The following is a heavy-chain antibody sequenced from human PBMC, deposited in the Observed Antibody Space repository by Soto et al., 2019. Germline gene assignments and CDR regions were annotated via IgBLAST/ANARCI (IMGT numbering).Heavy chain of an antibody. CDR2: INAGNTNT. Sequence: ASVKVSCKASGYTFSSYDIHWVRQAPGQRLEWMGWINAGNTNTRYSRKFQGRVTITRDTSATTAYMELNSLRSEDTAVYYCAREAVAAAGTDNWFDPWGQGTLVTVSS. CDR3: AREAVAAAGTDNWFDP. CDR1: GYTFSSYD. D-gene: IGHD6-13*01. V-gene: IGHV1-3*01. J-gene: IGHJ5*02.